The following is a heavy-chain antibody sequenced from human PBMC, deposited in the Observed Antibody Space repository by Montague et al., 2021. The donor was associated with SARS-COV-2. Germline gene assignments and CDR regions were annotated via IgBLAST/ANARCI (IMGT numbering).Heavy chain of an antibody. D-gene: IGHD6-6*01. CDR3: ASMALASSSSDFDY. CDR2: IYHSGST. J-gene: IGHJ4*02. CDR1: GGSISSSNW. V-gene: IGHV4-4*02. Sequence: SETLSLTCAVSGGSISSSNWWSWVRQPPGKGLEWIGEIYHSGSTNYNPSLKSRVTISVDKSKNQFSLKLSSVTAADTAVYYCASMALASSSSDFDYWGQGTLVTVSS.